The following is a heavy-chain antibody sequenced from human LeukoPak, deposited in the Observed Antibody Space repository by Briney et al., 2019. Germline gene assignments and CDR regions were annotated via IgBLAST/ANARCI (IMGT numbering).Heavy chain of an antibody. V-gene: IGHV1-69*04. CDR2: IIPILGIA. J-gene: IGHJ6*02. D-gene: IGHD5-24*01. Sequence: GASVKVSCKASGGTFSSYAISWVRQAPGQGLEWMGRIIPILGIANYAQKFQGRVTITADKSTSTAYMELGSLRSEDTAVYYCARDTMGQRQLAEYYYYGMDVWGQGTTVTVSS. CDR1: GGTFSSYA. CDR3: ARDTMGQRQLAEYYYYGMDV.